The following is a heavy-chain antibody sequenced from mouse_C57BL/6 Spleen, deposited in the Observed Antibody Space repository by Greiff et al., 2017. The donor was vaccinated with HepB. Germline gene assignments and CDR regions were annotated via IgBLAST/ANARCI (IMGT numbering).Heavy chain of an antibody. Sequence: QVQLQQPGAELVKPGASVKLSCKASGYTFTSYWMQWVKQRPGQGLEWIGEIDPSDSYTNYNQKFKGKATLTVDTSSSTAYMQLSSLTSEDSAVYYCARGDSNYVNAMDYWGQGTSVTVSS. V-gene: IGHV1-50*01. CDR2: IDPSDSYT. D-gene: IGHD2-5*01. CDR3: ARGDSNYVNAMDY. CDR1: GYTFTSYW. J-gene: IGHJ4*01.